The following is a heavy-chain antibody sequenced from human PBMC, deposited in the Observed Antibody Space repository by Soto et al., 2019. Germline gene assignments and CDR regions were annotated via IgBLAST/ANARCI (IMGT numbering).Heavy chain of an antibody. D-gene: IGHD3-16*01. J-gene: IGHJ4*02. V-gene: IGHV3-74*03. CDR2: IDASEGGI. CDR3: TSYTFGARES. Sequence: PGGPLRLSCAPSGFAFSSEWMHSVGQSPRKRLVGVAPIDASEGGIAYAESVKCCLKRCRDKAKNPLYLQMNSMQAEDTAVYYCTSYTFGARESWGQGTLVA. CDR1: GFAFSSEW.